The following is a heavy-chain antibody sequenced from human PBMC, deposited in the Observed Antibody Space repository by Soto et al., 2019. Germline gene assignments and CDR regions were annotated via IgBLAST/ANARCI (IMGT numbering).Heavy chain of an antibody. CDR2: IDPGDSHT. CDR3: ARSSGMKQLPFEV. D-gene: IGHD6-6*01. CDR1: GYSFTSYW. J-gene: IGHJ2*01. Sequence: GESLKIYCKGSGYSFTSYWLGWVRQMPGKGLEWMGLIDPGDSHTRYSPSFQGQVAISADKAISTAYLQWSSLKASDTAMYYCARSSGMKQLPFEVWGRGTLVTVSS. V-gene: IGHV5-51*01.